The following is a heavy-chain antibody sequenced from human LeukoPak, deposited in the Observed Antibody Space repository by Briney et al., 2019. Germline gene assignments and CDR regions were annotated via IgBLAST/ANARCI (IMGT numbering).Heavy chain of an antibody. CDR1: GFTFSTYS. V-gene: IGHV3-23*01. D-gene: IGHD5-12*01. CDR2: ISSTGGRI. Sequence: AGGSLRLSCAASGFTFSTYSMNWVRQAPGKGLEWVSVISSTGGRINYADSVKGRFTISRDNSKNTVSLQMNSLRAEDTAVYYCAKDIVGTGYYFGMDVWGQGTTVTVSS. J-gene: IGHJ6*02. CDR3: AKDIVGTGYYFGMDV.